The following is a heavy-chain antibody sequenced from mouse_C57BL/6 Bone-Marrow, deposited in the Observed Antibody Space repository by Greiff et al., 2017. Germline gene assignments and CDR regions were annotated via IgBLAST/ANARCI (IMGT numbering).Heavy chain of an antibody. CDR1: GFTFSSYA. Sequence: EVQLVESGGGLVKPGGSLKLSCAASGFTFSSYAMSWVRQTPEKRLEWVATISDGGSYTYYPDNVKGRFTISRDNAKNNLYLQMRHLKSEDTAMYYCARDGCYWYFDVWGTGTTVTVSS. CDR3: ARDGCYWYFDV. V-gene: IGHV5-4*01. CDR2: ISDGGSYT. J-gene: IGHJ1*03.